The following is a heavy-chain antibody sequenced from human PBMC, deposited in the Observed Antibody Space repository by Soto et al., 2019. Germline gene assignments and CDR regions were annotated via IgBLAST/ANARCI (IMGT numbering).Heavy chain of an antibody. J-gene: IGHJ4*02. CDR2: INSDGSST. D-gene: IGHD6-19*01. CDR3: VSGEGGWEPY. Sequence: EVQLMESGGGLVQPGGSLRLSCAASGFTFSSYWMHWVRQAPGKGLVWVSRINSDGSSTTYADSVKGRFTISRDNARNTLNLQMNSLRAEDTALYHCVSGEGGWEPYWGQGTLGTVSS. CDR1: GFTFSSYW. V-gene: IGHV3-74*01.